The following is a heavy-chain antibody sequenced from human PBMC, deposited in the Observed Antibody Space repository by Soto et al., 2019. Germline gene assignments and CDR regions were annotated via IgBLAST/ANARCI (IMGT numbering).Heavy chain of an antibody. J-gene: IGHJ6*02. CDR2: IYYSGST. V-gene: IGHV4-59*01. Sequence: SETLSLTCTVSGGSISSYYWGWIRQPPGKGLEWIGYIYYSGSTNYNPSLKSRVTISVDTSKNQFSLKLSSVTAADTAVYYCAREGASSSWYNYYGMDVWGQGTTVTVSS. CDR1: GGSISSYY. CDR3: AREGASSSWYNYYGMDV. D-gene: IGHD6-13*01.